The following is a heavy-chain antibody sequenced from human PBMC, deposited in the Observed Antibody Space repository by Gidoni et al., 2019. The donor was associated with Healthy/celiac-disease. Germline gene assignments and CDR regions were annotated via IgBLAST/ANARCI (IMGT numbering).Heavy chain of an antibody. D-gene: IGHD6-19*01. CDR2: ISWNSGSI. Sequence: DVQLVESGGGLVQPGRSLRLSCAASRFTFDDYAMHWVRQAPGKGLEWVSGISWNSGSIGYADSVKGRFTISRDNAKNSLYLQMNSLRAEDTALYYCAKDISSSGWYRGSDYWGQGTLVTVSS. V-gene: IGHV3-9*01. J-gene: IGHJ4*02. CDR1: RFTFDDYA. CDR3: AKDISSSGWYRGSDY.